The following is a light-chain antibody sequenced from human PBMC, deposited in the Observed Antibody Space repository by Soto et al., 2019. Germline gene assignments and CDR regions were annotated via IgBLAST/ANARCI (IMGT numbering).Light chain of an antibody. J-gene: IGLJ1*01. CDR1: SSDVGGYNY. CDR3: SSYTRSSTPYV. CDR2: EVS. V-gene: IGLV2-14*01. Sequence: QSALTQPASVSGSPGQSITISCTGTSSDVGGYNYVSWDQQHPGKAPKLMIYEVSNRPSRVSNRFSGSKSGNTASLTISGLQAEDEADYYCSSYTRSSTPYVYGTGTKVTVL.